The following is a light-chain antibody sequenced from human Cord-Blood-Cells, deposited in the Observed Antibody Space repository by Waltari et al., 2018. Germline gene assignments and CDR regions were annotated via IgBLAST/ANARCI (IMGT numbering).Light chain of an antibody. CDR3: QQSDSTPIT. Sequence: IKMTQSPSSLSASVGDRVPTTCRASQSISSYLNWYQQKPGKAPKRLIYSASSLQSGVPSRFSGSGPGTDFTLSISSLQPEDFATYYCQQSDSTPITFGPGTRLEIK. CDR1: QSISSY. V-gene: IGKV1-39*01. J-gene: IGKJ5*01. CDR2: SAS.